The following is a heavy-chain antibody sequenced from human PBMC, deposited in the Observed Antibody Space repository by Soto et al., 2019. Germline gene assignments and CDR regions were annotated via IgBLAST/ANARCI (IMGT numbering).Heavy chain of an antibody. CDR1: GYTFTSYA. V-gene: IGHV1-3*01. CDR3: AREQRHYCSSTSCYDSEAFDI. CDR2: INAGNGNT. Sequence: ASVKVSCKASGYTFTSYAMHWVRQAPGQRLEWMGWINAGNGNTKYSQKFQGRVTITRDTSASTAYMELSSLRSEDTAVYYCAREQRHYCSSTSCYDSEAFDIRGQGTIVTVS. D-gene: IGHD2-2*01. J-gene: IGHJ3*02.